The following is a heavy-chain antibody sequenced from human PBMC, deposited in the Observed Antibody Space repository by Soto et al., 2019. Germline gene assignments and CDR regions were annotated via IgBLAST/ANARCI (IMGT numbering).Heavy chain of an antibody. J-gene: IGHJ5*02. Sequence: ASVKVSCKASGYSFTNNDVSGVRQATGQGLEWMGWMNTGSGDTGYAQKFQGRVTMTRDISIATAYMELSSLRSDDTAIYYCARMETFGSLNWFDPWGQGTMVTVSS. CDR3: ARMETFGSLNWFDP. V-gene: IGHV1-8*01. D-gene: IGHD3-16*01. CDR1: GYSFTNND. CDR2: MNTGSGDT.